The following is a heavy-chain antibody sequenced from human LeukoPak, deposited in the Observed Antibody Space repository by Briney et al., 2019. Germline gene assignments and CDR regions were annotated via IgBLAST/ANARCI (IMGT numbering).Heavy chain of an antibody. CDR2: INWDGGST. J-gene: IGHJ3*02. CDR3: ASKRNPYAFDI. Sequence: GGSLRLSCAASGFTFDDYTMHWVRQAPGKGLEWVSLINWDGGSTYYADSVKGRFTISRDNSKNSLYLQMNSLRAEDTAVYYCASKRNPYAFDIWGQGTMVTVSS. D-gene: IGHD1-14*01. CDR1: GFTFDDYT. V-gene: IGHV3-43*01.